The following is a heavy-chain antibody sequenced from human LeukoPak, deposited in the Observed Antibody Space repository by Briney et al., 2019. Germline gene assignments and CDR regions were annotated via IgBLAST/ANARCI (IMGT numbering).Heavy chain of an antibody. CDR1: GYRFTSYW. Sequence: GESLKISCKGSGYRFTSYWIAWMRQMPGKGLEWMGIIYPGDSDTSYSPSSQGQVTISADKSISTAYLQWSSLKASDTAMYYCARQYFGSGSYLKAGHAFDIWGQGTMVTVSS. V-gene: IGHV5-51*01. J-gene: IGHJ3*02. CDR2: IYPGDSDT. CDR3: ARQYFGSGSYLKAGHAFDI. D-gene: IGHD3-10*01.